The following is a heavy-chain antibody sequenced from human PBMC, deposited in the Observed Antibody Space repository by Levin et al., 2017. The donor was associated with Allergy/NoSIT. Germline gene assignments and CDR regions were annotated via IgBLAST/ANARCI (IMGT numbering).Heavy chain of an antibody. J-gene: IGHJ4*02. V-gene: IGHV4-61*02. Sequence: KPSETLSLTCKVSGGSISSGSYYWSWIRQPAAKGLEWIGRIYSSGSANYNPSLKSRVTTSVDTSKNQFSLKLSSVTAADTAVYYCARAEVGSEHWGQGTLVTVSS. CDR3: ARAEVGSEH. CDR2: IYSSGSA. D-gene: IGHD3-10*01. CDR1: GGSISSGSYY.